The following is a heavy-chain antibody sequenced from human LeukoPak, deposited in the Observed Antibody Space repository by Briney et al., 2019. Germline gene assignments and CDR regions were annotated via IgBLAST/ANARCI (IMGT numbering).Heavy chain of an antibody. Sequence: GGSLRLSCAASGFTVSSNYMSWVRQAPGKGLEWVSVIYSGGSTYYADSVKGRFTISRDNSKNTLYLQMNSLRAEDTAVYYRARFEYSSSCFDYWGQGTLVTVSS. D-gene: IGHD6-6*01. V-gene: IGHV3-53*01. CDR1: GFTVSSNY. J-gene: IGHJ4*02. CDR3: ARFEYSSSCFDY. CDR2: IYSGGST.